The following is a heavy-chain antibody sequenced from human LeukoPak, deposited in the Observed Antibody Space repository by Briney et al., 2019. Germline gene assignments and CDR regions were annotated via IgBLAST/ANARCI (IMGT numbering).Heavy chain of an antibody. CDR1: GYTLTELS. D-gene: IGHD6-19*01. CDR2: FDPEDGET. J-gene: IGHJ1*01. CDR3: ATGTPPWQWLAHHKEYFQH. V-gene: IGHV1-24*01. Sequence: ASVKVSCKVSGYTLTELSMHWVRQAPGKGLEWMGGFDPEDGETIYAQKFQGRVTMTEDTSTDTAYMELSSLRSEDTAVYYCATGTPPWQWLAHHKEYFQHWGQGTLVTVSS.